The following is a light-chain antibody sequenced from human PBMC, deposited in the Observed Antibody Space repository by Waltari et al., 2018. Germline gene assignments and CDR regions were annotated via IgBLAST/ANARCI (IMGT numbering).Light chain of an antibody. J-gene: IGLJ1*01. CDR3: CSYAGSSTYV. CDR1: SSSVGSNNS. Sequence: QSALTQPASVSGSPGQSITISCTGPSSSVGSNNSVSWYQQHPAKAPKLMIYEGSKRPSGVSNRFSGSKSGNTASLTISGLQAEDEADYYCCSYAGSSTYVFGTGTKVTVL. CDR2: EGS. V-gene: IGLV2-23*01.